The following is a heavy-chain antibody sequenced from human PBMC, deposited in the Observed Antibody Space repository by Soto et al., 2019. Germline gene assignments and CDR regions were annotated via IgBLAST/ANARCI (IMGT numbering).Heavy chain of an antibody. D-gene: IGHD3-3*01. J-gene: IGHJ6*02. CDR1: GYTFTSYG. V-gene: IGHV1-18*04. Sequence: QLVQSGAEVKKPGASVKVSCKASGYTFTSYGVTWVRQAPGQGLEWMGWISVYNGNTNYAQKLQGRVTMTTDTSTNPAYMELRSLRSDDTAVYYCARAGHDYDFWSGYYGMDVWGQGTTVTVSS. CDR3: ARAGHDYDFWSGYYGMDV. CDR2: ISVYNGNT.